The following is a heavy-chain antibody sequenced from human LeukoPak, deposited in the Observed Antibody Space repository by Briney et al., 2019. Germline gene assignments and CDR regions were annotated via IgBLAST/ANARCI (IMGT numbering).Heavy chain of an antibody. J-gene: IGHJ4*02. Sequence: GGSLRLSCVASGFTFSNSGMSWVRQAPGKGLEWVSYISSSSSTIYYADSVKGRFTISRDNAKNSLYLQMNSLRAEDTAVYYCARTSGSYCNYWGQGTLVTVSS. D-gene: IGHD1-26*01. CDR2: ISSSSSTI. CDR1: GFTFSNSG. V-gene: IGHV3-48*01. CDR3: ARTSGSYCNY.